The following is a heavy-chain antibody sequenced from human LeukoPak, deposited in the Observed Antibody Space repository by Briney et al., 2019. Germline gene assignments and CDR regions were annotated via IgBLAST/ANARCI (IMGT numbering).Heavy chain of an antibody. CDR1: GFTFSNYW. CDR2: VNGDGSAT. CDR3: ARNHYGSVDY. J-gene: IGHJ4*02. V-gene: IGHV3-74*01. D-gene: IGHD3-10*01. Sequence: GGSLILSCAASGFTFSNYWMHWVRQAPGKGLVWVSRVNGDGSATNYADSVKGRFTISRDNAKNTLYLQMNSLRPEDTAVYYCARNHYGSVDYWGQGTLVTVSS.